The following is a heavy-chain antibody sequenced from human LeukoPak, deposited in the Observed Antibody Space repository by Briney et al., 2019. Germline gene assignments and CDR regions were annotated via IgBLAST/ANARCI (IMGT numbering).Heavy chain of an antibody. D-gene: IGHD1-26*01. Sequence: SETLSLTCTVSGGSISSGDYYWSWIRQPPGKGLEWIGYIYYSGSTYYNPSLKSRVTISVDTSKNQFSLKLSSVTAADTAVYYCGGVGISDAFYIWGQGTMVTVSS. J-gene: IGHJ3*02. V-gene: IGHV4-30-4*08. CDR2: IYYSGST. CDR3: GGVGISDAFYI. CDR1: GGSISSGDYY.